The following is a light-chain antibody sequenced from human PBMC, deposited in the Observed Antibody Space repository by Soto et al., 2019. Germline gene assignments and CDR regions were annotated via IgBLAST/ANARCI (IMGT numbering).Light chain of an antibody. CDR1: QSVSSN. CDR3: HQYNNWPPWT. Sequence: EIVMTQSPATLSVSPGERATLSCRASQSVSSNLAWYQQKPGQAPRLLIYGASTRATGIPARFSGGGSGTECTLTISSLQSEDFAVYYCHQYNNWPPWTFGQGTKVEI. CDR2: GAS. J-gene: IGKJ1*01. V-gene: IGKV3-15*01.